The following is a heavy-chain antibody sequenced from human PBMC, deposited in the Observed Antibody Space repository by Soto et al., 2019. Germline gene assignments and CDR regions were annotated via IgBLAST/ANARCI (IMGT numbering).Heavy chain of an antibody. V-gene: IGHV1-46*03. J-gene: IGHJ3*02. CDR3: ARDLCSSTSFYDAFNI. Sequence: GASVKLSSKASGYSFTSFYIHWVRHAPGQGLEWMAIINPSGGSTNYAQKFQGRITLTRDTSTSTVYMELNSLRAEDTAVYYCARDLCSSTSFYDAFNIWGQGTMVTVSS. CDR1: GYSFTSFY. D-gene: IGHD2-2*01. CDR2: INPSGGST.